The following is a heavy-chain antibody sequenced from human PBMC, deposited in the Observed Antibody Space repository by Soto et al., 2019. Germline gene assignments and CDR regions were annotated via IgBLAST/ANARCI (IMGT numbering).Heavy chain of an antibody. CDR3: ARQASGYYYGWFDP. J-gene: IGHJ5*02. D-gene: IGHD3-22*01. CDR1: GCSISSGGYS. CDR2: IYHSGST. V-gene: IGHV4-30-2*03. Sequence: PSETLSLTCAVSGCSISSGGYSWSWIRQPPGKGLEWIGYIYHSGSTYYNPSLKSRVTMSVDTSNNQFSLKLSSVTAADTAVYYCARQASGYYYGWFDPWGQGTLVTVSS.